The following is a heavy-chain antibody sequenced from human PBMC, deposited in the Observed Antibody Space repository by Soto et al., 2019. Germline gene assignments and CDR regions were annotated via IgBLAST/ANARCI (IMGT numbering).Heavy chain of an antibody. CDR1: GFTFSSYA. V-gene: IGHV3-30-3*01. J-gene: IGHJ6*02. D-gene: IGHD5-12*01. CDR2: ISYDGSNK. Sequence: QVQLVESGGGVVQPGRSLRLSCAASGFTFSSYAMHWVRQAPGKGLEWVAVISYDGSNKYYADSVKGRFTISRDNSKNAPYLQMNSLRADDTAVYYCARDRGQPYDGMDVWCQGTTVTVSS. CDR3: ARDRGQPYDGMDV.